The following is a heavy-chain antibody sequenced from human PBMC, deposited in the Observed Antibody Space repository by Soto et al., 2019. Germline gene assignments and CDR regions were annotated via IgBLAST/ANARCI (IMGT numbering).Heavy chain of an antibody. D-gene: IGHD3-10*01. CDR2: IYYSGST. CDR3: GRGEDREPIPQGN. J-gene: IGHJ4*02. V-gene: IGHV4-59*08. CDR1: GGSISSYY. Sequence: NPSETLSLTCTVSGGSISSYYWSWIRQPPGKGLEWIGYIYYSGSTNYNPSLKSRVTISVDTSKNQFSLKLSSVTAADTAVYYYGRGEDREPIPQGNGAQETLVTVS.